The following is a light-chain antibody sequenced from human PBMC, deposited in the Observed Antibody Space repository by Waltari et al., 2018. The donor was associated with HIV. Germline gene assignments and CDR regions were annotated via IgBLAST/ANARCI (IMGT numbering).Light chain of an antibody. V-gene: IGLV2-14*01. Sequence: QSALTQPASVSGSPGQSITISCSGPSSDVGGYNFVSWYQQHPGKAPKLMIYEVNNRPSGVSNRFSASKSGTSASLAISGLQSDDESEYYCASWDDSLKGVIFGGGTTLTVV. CDR2: EVN. CDR3: ASWDDSLKGVI. J-gene: IGLJ2*01. CDR1: SSDVGGYNF.